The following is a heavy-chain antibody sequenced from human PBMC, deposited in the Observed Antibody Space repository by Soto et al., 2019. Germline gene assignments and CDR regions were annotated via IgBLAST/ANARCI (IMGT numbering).Heavy chain of an antibody. CDR3: ARSAGYYCSGGSCYLYY. J-gene: IGHJ4*01. Sequence: ASVKVSCKASGYTFTSYGISWVRQAPGQGLEWMGWISAYNGNTNYAQKLQGRVTMTTDTSTSTAYMELRSLRSDDTAVYYCARSAGYYCSGGSCYLYYWGQGTLVTI. D-gene: IGHD2-15*01. CDR1: GYTFTSYG. V-gene: IGHV1-18*01. CDR2: ISAYNGNT.